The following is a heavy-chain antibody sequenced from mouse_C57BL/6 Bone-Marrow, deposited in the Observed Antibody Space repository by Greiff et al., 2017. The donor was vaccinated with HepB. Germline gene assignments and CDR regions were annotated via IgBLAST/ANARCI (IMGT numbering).Heavy chain of an antibody. V-gene: IGHV1-19*01. CDR2: INPYNGGT. J-gene: IGHJ3*01. CDR1: GYTFTDYY. CDR3: ARDYYGTPWFAY. D-gene: IGHD1-1*01. Sequence: EVMLVESGPVLVKPGASVKMSCKASGYTFTDYYMNWVKQSHGKSLEWIGVINPYNGGTSYNQKFKGKATLTVDKSSSTAYMELNSLTSEDSAVYYCARDYYGTPWFAYWGQGTLVTVSA.